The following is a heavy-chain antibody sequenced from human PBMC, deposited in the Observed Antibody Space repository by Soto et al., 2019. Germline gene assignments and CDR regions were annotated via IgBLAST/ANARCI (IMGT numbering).Heavy chain of an antibody. V-gene: IGHV3-30-3*01. Sequence: QVQLVESGGGVVQPGRSPRLSCAASGFTFSSYAMHWVRQAPGKGLEWVAVISYDGSKKYYADSVKGRFTISRDNSKNTLYLQMNSLRAEDKAVYYCARDPGSYFDYWGQGTLVTVSS. CDR3: ARDPGSYFDY. D-gene: IGHD3-10*01. J-gene: IGHJ4*02. CDR1: GFTFSSYA. CDR2: ISYDGSKK.